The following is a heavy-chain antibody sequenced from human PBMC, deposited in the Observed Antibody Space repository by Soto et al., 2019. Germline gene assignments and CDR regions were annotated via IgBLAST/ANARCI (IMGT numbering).Heavy chain of an antibody. CDR2: IRSKAYSYAT. J-gene: IGHJ4*02. CDR3: TRAYKRTSVTTGDLDY. CDR1: GFTFSGSA. D-gene: IGHD4-17*01. V-gene: IGHV3-73*01. Sequence: EVQLVESGGGLVQPGGSLRLSCAASGFTFSGSAMHWVRQASGKGLEWVGRIRSKAYSYATAYAASMKGRFTISRDDSKNTAYLQMNGLKAEDMAIYYCTRAYKRTSVTTGDLDYWGQGTLVTVS.